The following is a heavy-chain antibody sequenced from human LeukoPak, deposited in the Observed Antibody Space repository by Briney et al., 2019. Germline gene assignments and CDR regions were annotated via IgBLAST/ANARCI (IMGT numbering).Heavy chain of an antibody. V-gene: IGHV1-2*02. D-gene: IGHD1-1*01. CDR3: ARVASTTRRHDAFDI. J-gene: IGHJ3*02. CDR1: GYTFTGYY. CDR2: INPNSGGT. Sequence: ASVKVSCKASGYTFTGYYMHWVRQAPGQGLEWMGWINPNSGGTIYSQKFQGRVAMTRDTSISTAYMELSRLRSDDTAVYYCARVASTTRRHDAFDIWGLGTMVTVSS.